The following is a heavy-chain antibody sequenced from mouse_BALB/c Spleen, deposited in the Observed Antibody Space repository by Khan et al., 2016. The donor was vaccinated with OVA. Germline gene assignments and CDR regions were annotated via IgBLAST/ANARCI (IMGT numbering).Heavy chain of an antibody. CDR2: IYPGTDNT. CDR1: GYIFTSYW. D-gene: IGHD3-2*02. V-gene: IGHV1S132*01. J-gene: IGHJ2*01. Sequence: QVQLQQSGAELVRPGTSVKLSCKTSGYIFTSYWIHWVKQRSGQGLEWIARIYPGTDNTYYNEKFKDKAKLTADKSSSTAYLQLSSLKSEDSAVVFCAREEALYYFDYGGQGTTLTVSS. CDR3: AREEALYYFDY.